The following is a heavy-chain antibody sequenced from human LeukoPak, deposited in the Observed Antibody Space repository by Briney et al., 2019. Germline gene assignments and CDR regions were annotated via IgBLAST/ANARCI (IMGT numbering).Heavy chain of an antibody. D-gene: IGHD5-18*01. CDR3: ARGAMGGANWFDP. J-gene: IGHJ5*02. CDR1: GGSISSGGYY. CDR2: IHYNGNT. Sequence: SQTLSLTCTVSGGSISSGGYYWSWIRQHPGKGLEWIGYIHYNGNTYYNPSLKSRVTISVVTSKNHFSLKLSSVTATDMAVFYCARGAMGGANWFDPWGQGTLVTVSS. V-gene: IGHV4-31*03.